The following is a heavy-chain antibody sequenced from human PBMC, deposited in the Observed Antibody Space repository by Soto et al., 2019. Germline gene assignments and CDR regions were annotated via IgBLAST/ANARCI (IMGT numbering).Heavy chain of an antibody. J-gene: IGHJ4*02. CDR1: GFTFSSYA. V-gene: IGHV3-23*01. D-gene: IGHD3-10*01. CDR2: ISGSGGST. Sequence: EVQLLESGGGLVQPGGSLRLSCAASGFTFSSYAMSWVRQAPGKGLEWVSAISGSGGSTYYADSVKGRFTISRDNPKNTLYLQMNSLRAEDTAVYYCAKGEYYGSGSYYLYFDYWGQGTLVTVSS. CDR3: AKGEYYGSGSYYLYFDY.